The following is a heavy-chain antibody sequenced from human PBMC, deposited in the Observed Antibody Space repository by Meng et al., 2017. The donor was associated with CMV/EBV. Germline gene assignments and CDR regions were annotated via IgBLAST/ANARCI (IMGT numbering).Heavy chain of an antibody. CDR2: INPNSGGT. V-gene: IGHV1-2*02. CDR1: GYTFTGSY. Sequence: QVQLGQSGAEVKNPGASVNVSCKASGYTFTGSYMHWVRRAPGQGLEWMGWINPNSGGTNYAQKFQGRVTMTRDTSISTAYMELSRLRSDDTAVYYCARDDGSLDYWGQGTLVTVSS. CDR3: ARDDGSLDY. D-gene: IGHD2-15*01. J-gene: IGHJ4*02.